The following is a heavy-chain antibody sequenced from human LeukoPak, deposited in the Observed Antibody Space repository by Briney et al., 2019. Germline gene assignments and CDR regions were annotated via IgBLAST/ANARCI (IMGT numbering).Heavy chain of an antibody. D-gene: IGHD6-13*01. V-gene: IGHV3-9*01. CDR2: ISWNSGSI. CDR3: AKDRAGSSWYGPYFDY. CDR1: GFTFDDYA. J-gene: IGHJ4*02. Sequence: GGSLRLFCAASGFTFDDYAMHWVRQAPGKGLEWVSGISWNSGSIGYADSVKGRFTISRDNAKNSLYLQMNSLRAEDTALYYCAKDRAGSSWYGPYFDYWGQGTLVTVSS.